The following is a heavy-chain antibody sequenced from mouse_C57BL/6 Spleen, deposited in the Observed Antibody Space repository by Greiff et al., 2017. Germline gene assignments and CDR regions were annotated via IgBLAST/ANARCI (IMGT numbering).Heavy chain of an antibody. CDR2: IYPGSGNT. CDR1: GYAFTDYY. CDR3: GRRSYNGNSYEGAMDD. D-gene: IGHD1-1*01. Sequence: QVQLQQSGAELVRPGASVKLSCKASGYAFTDYYINWVKQRPGQGLEWIARIYPGSGNTYYNEKFKGKATLTAEKSSSTAYMQRSSLTSADSAVYCCGRRSYNGNSYEGAMDDWGQGTSVTVSS. J-gene: IGHJ4*01. V-gene: IGHV1-76*01.